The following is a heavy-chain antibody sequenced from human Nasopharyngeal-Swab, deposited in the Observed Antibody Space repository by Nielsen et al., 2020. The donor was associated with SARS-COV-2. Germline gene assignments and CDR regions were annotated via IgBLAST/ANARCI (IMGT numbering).Heavy chain of an antibody. CDR3: AREVPYSGHDDAFDI. D-gene: IGHD5-12*01. V-gene: IGHV3-48*03. Sequence: GESLKISCAASGFTFSHYAMNWVRQAPGKGLEWISYISTTTATIYYADSVKGRFTISRDNAKNSLYLQMNSLRAEDTAVYYCAREVPYSGHDDAFDIWGQGTMVTVSA. CDR2: ISTTTATI. J-gene: IGHJ3*02. CDR1: GFTFSHYA.